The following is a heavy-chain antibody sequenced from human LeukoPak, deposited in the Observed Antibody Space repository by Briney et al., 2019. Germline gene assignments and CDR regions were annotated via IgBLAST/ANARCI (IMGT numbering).Heavy chain of an antibody. V-gene: IGHV1-2*02. CDR1: GYTFTGYY. Sequence: PGASVKVSCKASGYTFTGYYMHWVRPAPGQGLEWMGWINPNSGGTNYTQTFQGRVTMTRDTSISTPYMELSRLRSDDTAVYYCARDRYVGSGWFDPWGQGTLVTVSS. J-gene: IGHJ5*02. D-gene: IGHD1-26*01. CDR3: ARDRYVGSGWFDP. CDR2: INPNSGGT.